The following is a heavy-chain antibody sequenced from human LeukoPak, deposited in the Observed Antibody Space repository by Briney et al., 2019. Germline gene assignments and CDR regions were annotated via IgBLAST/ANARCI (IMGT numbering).Heavy chain of an antibody. J-gene: IGHJ6*02. Sequence: EASVKVSCKASEYTFTSYDINWVRQAPGQGLEWMGIINPTGGGTSYAQRFQGRVTMTRDTSTSTVYMELSNLRSEDTAVYYCATTDDYYYGMDVWGQGTTVTVSS. CDR3: ATTDDYYYGMDV. V-gene: IGHV1-46*01. CDR2: INPTGGGT. CDR1: EYTFTSYD.